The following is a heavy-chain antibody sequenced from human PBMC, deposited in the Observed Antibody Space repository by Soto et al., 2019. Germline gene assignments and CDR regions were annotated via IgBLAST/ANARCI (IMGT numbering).Heavy chain of an antibody. Sequence: PGESQKISCKGSGYSFTSYWIGWVRQMPGKGLEWMGIIYPGDSDTRYSPSFQGQVTIADDKSISTAYLQWSSLKASDTAMYYCVSSIAARRGFDYYYGMDVWGQGTTVTVSS. J-gene: IGHJ6*02. D-gene: IGHD6-6*01. CDR2: IYPGDSDT. V-gene: IGHV5-51*01. CDR1: GYSFTSYW. CDR3: VSSIAARRGFDYYYGMDV.